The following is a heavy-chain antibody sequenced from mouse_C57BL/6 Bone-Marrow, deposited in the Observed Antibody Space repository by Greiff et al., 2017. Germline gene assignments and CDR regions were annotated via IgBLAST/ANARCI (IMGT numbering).Heavy chain of an antibody. Sequence: DVQLVESGGGLVQPGGSMKLSCVASGFTFSNYWMNWVRQSPEKGLEWVAQIRLKSDNYATHYAESVKGRFTISRDDSKSSVYLQMNNLRAEDTGIYYCTGLGYYYGSSLLWYFDVWGTGTTVTVSS. CDR1: GFTFSNYW. D-gene: IGHD1-1*01. J-gene: IGHJ1*03. V-gene: IGHV6-3*01. CDR2: IRLKSDNYAT. CDR3: TGLGYYYGSSLLWYFDV.